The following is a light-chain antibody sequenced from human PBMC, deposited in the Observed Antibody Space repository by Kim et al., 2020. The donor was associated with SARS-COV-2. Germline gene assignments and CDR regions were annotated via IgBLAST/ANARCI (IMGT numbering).Light chain of an antibody. CDR2: KSS. CDR3: QQYGHNWYT. Sequence: DIQMTQFPSTLSASVGDIITITCRASQDIGSWLAWYQQRPGEAPKLLIYKSSTLESGVPSRFSGSRSGTHFTLTISNLQPDDFATYYCQQYGHNWYTFGQGTKLEI. J-gene: IGKJ2*01. V-gene: IGKV1-5*03. CDR1: QDIGSW.